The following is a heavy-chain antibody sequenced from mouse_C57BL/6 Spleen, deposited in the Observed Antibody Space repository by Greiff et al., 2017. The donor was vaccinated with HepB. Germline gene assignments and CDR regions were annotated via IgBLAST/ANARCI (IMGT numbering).Heavy chain of an antibody. Sequence: DVMLVESGGGLVKPGGSLKLSCAASGFTFSDYGMHWVRQAPEKGLEWVAYISSGSSTIYYADTVKGRFTISRDNAKNTLFLQMTSLRSEDTAMYYCARPPNYYGSSLRYFDVWGTGTTVTVSS. CDR2: ISSGSSTI. V-gene: IGHV5-17*01. J-gene: IGHJ1*03. D-gene: IGHD1-1*01. CDR1: GFTFSDYG. CDR3: ARPPNYYGSSLRYFDV.